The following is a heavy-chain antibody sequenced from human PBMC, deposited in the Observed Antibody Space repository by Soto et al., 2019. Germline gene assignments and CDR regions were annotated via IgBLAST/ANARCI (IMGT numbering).Heavy chain of an antibody. D-gene: IGHD3-10*01. V-gene: IGHV1-69*01. CDR2: IIPLFGTL. CDR3: ARDRDDYGSGNYYNRIDF. J-gene: IGHJ4*02. CDR1: GGIFSTYA. Sequence: QVQLVQSGAEVKKPGSSVKVSCKASGGIFSTYAISWLRQAPGQGLEWMGGIIPLFGTLNYAQRFQGRVTSTADESTSTAYMELSRLRSEDTAVYYCARDRDDYGSGNYYNRIDFWGKGTLLTVSS.